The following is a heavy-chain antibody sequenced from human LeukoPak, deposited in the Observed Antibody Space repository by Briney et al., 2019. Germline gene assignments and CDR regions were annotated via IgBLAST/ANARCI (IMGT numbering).Heavy chain of an antibody. Sequence: GGSLRLSCAASGFTFSSYAMSWVRQAPGKGLEWVANIKQDGSEKYYVDSVKGRFTISRDNAKNSLYLQMNSLRVEDTAVYYCARGGQGVYFAMDVWGQGTTVTVSS. V-gene: IGHV3-7*04. CDR3: ARGGQGVYFAMDV. J-gene: IGHJ6*02. D-gene: IGHD3-16*01. CDR1: GFTFSSYA. CDR2: IKQDGSEK.